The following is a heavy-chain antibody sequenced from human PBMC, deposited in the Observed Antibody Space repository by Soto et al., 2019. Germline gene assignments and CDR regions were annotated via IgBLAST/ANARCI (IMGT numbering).Heavy chain of an antibody. J-gene: IGHJ5*02. D-gene: IGHD3-9*01. V-gene: IGHV1-46*01. CDR1: GYTFTSYY. Sequence: ASVKVSCKASGYTFTSYYMHWVRQAPGQGLEWMGIINPSGGSTSYAQKFQGRVTMTRDTSTSTVYMELSSLRSEDTAVYYCASAAYDILTGYDNWFDPWGQGTLVTVSS. CDR2: INPSGGST. CDR3: ASAAYDILTGYDNWFDP.